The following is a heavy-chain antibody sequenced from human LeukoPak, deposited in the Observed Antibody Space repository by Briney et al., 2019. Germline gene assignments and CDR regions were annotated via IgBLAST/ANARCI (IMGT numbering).Heavy chain of an antibody. V-gene: IGHV4-34*01. CDR1: GGSISSYY. CDR3: ARGKVYDFWSGYYPYFDY. D-gene: IGHD3-3*01. J-gene: IGHJ4*02. CDR2: INHSGST. Sequence: SETLSLTCTVSGGSISSYYWSWIRQPPGKGLEWIGEINHSGSTNYNPSLKSRVTISVDTSKNQFSLKLSSVTAADTAVYYCARGKVYDFWSGYYPYFDYWGQGTLVTVSS.